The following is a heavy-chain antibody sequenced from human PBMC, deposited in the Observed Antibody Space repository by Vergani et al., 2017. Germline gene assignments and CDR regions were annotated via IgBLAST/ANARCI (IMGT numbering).Heavy chain of an antibody. CDR2: INPSGGST. D-gene: IGHD4-23*01. CDR3: ASADYSGNLPGDY. V-gene: IGHV1-46*01. Sequence: QVQLVQSGAEVKKPGASVKVSCKASGYTFTSYYMHWVRQAPGQGLEWMGIINPSGGSTSYAQKFQGRVTMTRDTSTSAVYMELSSLRSEDTAVYYCASADYSGNLPGDYWGQGTLVTVSS. J-gene: IGHJ4*02. CDR1: GYTFTSYY.